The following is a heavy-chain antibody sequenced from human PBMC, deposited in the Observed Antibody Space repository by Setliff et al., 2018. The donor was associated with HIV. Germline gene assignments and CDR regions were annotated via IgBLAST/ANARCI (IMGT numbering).Heavy chain of an antibody. Sequence: PSETLSLTCVVSGDSISRSRYYWGWIRQPPGKGLEWIGSFYYSGSTSYNPSLKSRVTISGDTSKNQVSLRLSSVTAADTAVYYCAREDSSYHYFDYWGQGMLVTVSS. D-gene: IGHD6-6*01. CDR3: AREDSSYHYFDY. J-gene: IGHJ4*02. CDR2: FYYSGST. V-gene: IGHV4-39*02. CDR1: GDSISRSRYY.